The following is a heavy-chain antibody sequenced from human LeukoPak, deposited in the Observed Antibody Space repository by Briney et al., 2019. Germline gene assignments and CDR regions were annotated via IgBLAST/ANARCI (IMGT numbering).Heavy chain of an antibody. CDR1: GGSISSSSYY. V-gene: IGHV4-39*01. Sequence: PSETLSLTCTVSGGSISSSSYYWGWIRQPPGKGLEWIGSIYYSGSTYYNPSLKSRVTISVDTSKNQFSLKLSSVTAADTAVYYCARVSYHYRGPFDYWGQGTLVTVSS. D-gene: IGHD3-16*01. CDR3: ARVSYHYRGPFDY. J-gene: IGHJ4*02. CDR2: IYYSGST.